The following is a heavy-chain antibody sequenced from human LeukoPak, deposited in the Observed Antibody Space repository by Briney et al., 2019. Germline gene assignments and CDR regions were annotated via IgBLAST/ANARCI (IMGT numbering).Heavy chain of an antibody. J-gene: IGHJ4*02. Sequence: GGSLRLSCAASGFTVSSYMSWVRQAPGKGLEWVSVIYSGGSIYYADSVKGRFTISRDKSKNTLYLQMNSLRAEDTAVYYCARPPYGGVDYWGQGTLVTVSS. D-gene: IGHD4-23*01. CDR3: ARPPYGGVDY. V-gene: IGHV3-66*04. CDR1: GFTVSSY. CDR2: IYSGGSI.